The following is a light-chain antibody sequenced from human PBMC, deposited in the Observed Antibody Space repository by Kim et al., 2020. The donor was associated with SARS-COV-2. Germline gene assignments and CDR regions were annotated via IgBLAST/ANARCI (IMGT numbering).Light chain of an antibody. CDR1: IFNSATNG. J-gene: IGLJ2*01. CDR3: AGWDDSLNTPV. CDR2: SDD. Sequence: HTVPVTSSGGIFNSATNGANGYQQLPGTAPKLLLYSDDLRPSGASARFSGSRSGTAASLAISDLQSEDEGHYFCAGWDDSLNTPVFGGGTQLTVL. V-gene: IGLV1-36*01.